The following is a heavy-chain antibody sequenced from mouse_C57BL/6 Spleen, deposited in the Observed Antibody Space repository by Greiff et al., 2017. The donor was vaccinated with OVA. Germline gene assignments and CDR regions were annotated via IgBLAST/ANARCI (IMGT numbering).Heavy chain of an antibody. CDR2: ISDGGSYT. CDR3: ARDFDGYYLYAMDY. CDR1: GFTFSSYA. D-gene: IGHD2-3*01. J-gene: IGHJ4*01. V-gene: IGHV5-4*01. Sequence: EVHLVESGGGLVKPGGSLKLSCAASGFTFSSYAMSWVRQTPEKRLEWVATISDGGSYTYYPDNVKGRFTISRDNAKNNLYLQMSHLKSEDTAMYYCARDFDGYYLYAMDYWGQGTSVTVSS.